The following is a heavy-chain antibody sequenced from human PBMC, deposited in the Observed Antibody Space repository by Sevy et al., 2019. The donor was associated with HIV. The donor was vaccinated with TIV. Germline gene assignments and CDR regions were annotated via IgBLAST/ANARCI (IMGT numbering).Heavy chain of an antibody. J-gene: IGHJ6*02. V-gene: IGHV3-30-3*01. D-gene: IGHD4-17*01. CDR3: ARPPTVSPYYYYYGMDV. Sequence: GGSLRLSCAASGFTFSSYAMHWVRQAPGKGLEWVAVISYDGSNKYYADSVKGRFTISRDNSKNTLYLQMNSLRAEDTAVYYCARPPTVSPYYYYYGMDVWGQGTTVTVSS. CDR1: GFTFSSYA. CDR2: ISYDGSNK.